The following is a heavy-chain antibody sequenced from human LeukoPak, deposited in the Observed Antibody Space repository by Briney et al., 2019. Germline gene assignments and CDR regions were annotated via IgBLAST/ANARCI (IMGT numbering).Heavy chain of an antibody. V-gene: IGHV4-34*01. D-gene: IGHD5-18*01. CDR1: GGSFSGYY. CDR2: INHSGST. Sequence: KASETLSLTCAVYGGSFSGYYWSWIRQPPGKGLEWIGEINHSGSTNYSPSLKSRVTISLDASKNQFSLKLSSVAAADTAVYFCARVGYSYVINDWSRTGLGAYPTKYYYHMDVWDKGTTVTVSS. J-gene: IGHJ6*03. CDR3: ARVGYSYVINDWSRTGLGAYPTKYYYHMDV.